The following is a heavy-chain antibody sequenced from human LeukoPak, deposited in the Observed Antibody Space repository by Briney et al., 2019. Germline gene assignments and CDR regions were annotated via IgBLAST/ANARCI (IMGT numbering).Heavy chain of an antibody. Sequence: SETLSLTCTVSGASISSYYWSWIRQPPGKGLEWIGYIYYSGSTNYNPSLKSRVTISVDTSKNQFSLKLSSVTAADTAVYYCARGRGRQYQLLFHDYWGQGTLVTVSS. CDR3: ARGRGRQYQLLFHDY. D-gene: IGHD2-2*01. CDR2: IYYSGST. V-gene: IGHV4-59*08. CDR1: GASISSYY. J-gene: IGHJ4*02.